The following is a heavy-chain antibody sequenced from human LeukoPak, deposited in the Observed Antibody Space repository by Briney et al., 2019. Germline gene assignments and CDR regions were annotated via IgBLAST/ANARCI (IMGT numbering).Heavy chain of an antibody. CDR1: GFSFSTYG. J-gene: IGHJ4*02. D-gene: IGHD5-12*01. V-gene: IGHV3-30*02. CDR3: VRDTPGYRCDDFGS. CDR2: IQAGGDEM. Sequence: GGSLRLSCIASGFSFSTYGMHWVRQAPGKGLEWMTFIQAGGDEMYYGESVKGRFTVSRDNSKNTLYLQMNSLRGEDTAVYYCVRDTPGYRCDDFGSWGQEVRVTVSS.